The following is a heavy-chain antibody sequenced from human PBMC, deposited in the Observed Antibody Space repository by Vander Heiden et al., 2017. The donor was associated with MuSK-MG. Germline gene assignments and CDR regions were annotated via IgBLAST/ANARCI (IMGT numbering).Heavy chain of an antibody. CDR3: AKDTGYYSNYWFDP. CDR1: GFTFSSYG. CDR2: IRYDGSNK. J-gene: IGHJ5*02. V-gene: IGHV3-30*02. D-gene: IGHD4-4*01. Sequence: QVQLVESGGGVVQPGGSLRLSCAASGFTFSSYGMHWVRQAPGKGLEWVAFIRYDGSNKYYADAVKGRFTISRDNSKNTLYLQMNSLRAEDTAVYYCAKDTGYYSNYWFDPWGQGTLVTVSS.